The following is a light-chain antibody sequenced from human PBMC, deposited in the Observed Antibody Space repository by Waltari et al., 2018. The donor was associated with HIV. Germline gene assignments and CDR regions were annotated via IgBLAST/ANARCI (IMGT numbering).Light chain of an antibody. CDR1: SPNIGSHS. J-gene: IGLJ3*02. CDR2: ENH. CDR3: GTWDSSLSVGT. V-gene: IGLV1-51*02. Sequence: QSVFTQPPSVSAAPGQKVTISCSGTSPNIGSHSVSWYQQFPGTAPKLLIFENHKRPSGISDRFSGSKSGTSATLGIIGLQTGDEADYYCGTWDSSLSVGTFGGGTKLTVL.